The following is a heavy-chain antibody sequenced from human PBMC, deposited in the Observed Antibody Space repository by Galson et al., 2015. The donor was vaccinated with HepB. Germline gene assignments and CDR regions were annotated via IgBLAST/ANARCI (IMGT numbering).Heavy chain of an antibody. D-gene: IGHD3-3*01. CDR2: ISGSGGST. J-gene: IGHJ2*01. Sequence: SLRLSCAASGFTFSSYAMSWVRQAPGKGLEWVSAISGSGGSTYYADSVKGRFTISRDNSKNTLYLQMNSLRAEDTAVYYCATRVDTVSEGAFYWYFDLWGRGTLVTVSS. CDR1: GFTFSSYA. CDR3: ATRVDTVSEGAFYWYFDL. V-gene: IGHV3-23*01.